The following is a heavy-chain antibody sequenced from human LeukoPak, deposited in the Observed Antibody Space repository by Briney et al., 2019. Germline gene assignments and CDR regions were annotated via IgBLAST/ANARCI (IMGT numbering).Heavy chain of an antibody. CDR1: GYTFTSYY. V-gene: IGHV1-46*01. D-gene: IGHD3-22*01. CDR3: ARGYWSYYDRVDAFDI. CDR2: INPSGGST. Sequence: ASVKVSCKASGYTFTSYYMHWVRQAPGQGLEWMGIINPSGGSTSYAQKFQGRVTMTRDMSTSTVYMELSSLRSEDTAVYYCARGYWSYYDRVDAFDIWGQGTMVTVSS. J-gene: IGHJ3*02.